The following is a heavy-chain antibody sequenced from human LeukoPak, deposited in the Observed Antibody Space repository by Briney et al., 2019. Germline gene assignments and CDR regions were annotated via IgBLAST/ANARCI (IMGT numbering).Heavy chain of an antibody. D-gene: IGHD3-22*01. V-gene: IGHV4-34*01. CDR3: ARGGFYYDSSGYYFKVLDY. CDR1: GWTFSGYY. CDR2: INHSGST. Sequence: PSETMSLTCAVYGWTFSGYYWSWIRQPPGKGLEWIGEINHSGSTNYNPSLKSRVTISVDTSKNQCSLKLGSVTAADTAVYYCARGGFYYDSSGYYFKVLDYWGQGTLVTVSS. J-gene: IGHJ4*02.